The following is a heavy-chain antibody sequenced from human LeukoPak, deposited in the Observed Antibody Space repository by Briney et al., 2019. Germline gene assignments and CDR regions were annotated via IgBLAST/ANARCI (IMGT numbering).Heavy chain of an antibody. CDR1: GYTLTELS. CDR2: FDPEDGET. CDR3: ANRAVGATRGNSLFDY. D-gene: IGHD1-26*01. V-gene: IGHV1-24*01. Sequence: ASVKVSCKVSGYTLTELSMHWVRQAPGKGLEWVGGFDPEDGETIYAQKFQGRVTMTEDTSTDTAYMELSSLRSEDTAVYYCANRAVGATRGNSLFDYWGQGTLVNVSS. J-gene: IGHJ4*02.